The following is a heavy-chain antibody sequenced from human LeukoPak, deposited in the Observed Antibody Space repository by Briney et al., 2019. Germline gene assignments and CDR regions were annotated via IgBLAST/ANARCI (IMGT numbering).Heavy chain of an antibody. D-gene: IGHD3-22*01. J-gene: IGHJ4*02. V-gene: IGHV3-23*01. CDR2: ISGSGGST. CDR1: GFTVSNNY. Sequence: PGGSLRLSCAASGFTVSNNYMSWVRQAPGKGLEWVSAISGSGGSTYYADSVKGRFTISRDNSKNTLYLQMNSLRAEDTAVYYCAKAQITMMEAVGYWGQGTLVTVSS. CDR3: AKAQITMMEAVGY.